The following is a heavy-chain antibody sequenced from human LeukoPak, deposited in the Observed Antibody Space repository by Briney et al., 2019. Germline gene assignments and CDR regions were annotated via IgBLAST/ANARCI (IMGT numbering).Heavy chain of an antibody. D-gene: IGHD5-24*01. CDR2: VSSSGTTT. CDR1: GFTFSSYS. Sequence: GGSLRLSCAASGFTFSSYSVIWARQAPGKGLEWVSYVSSSGTTTYYADSVKGRFTISRNNGKNLVSLQMNSLRDEDTAVYYCARADRDGNKRFLDWGQGTLVTVSS. J-gene: IGHJ4*02. V-gene: IGHV3-48*02. CDR3: ARADRDGNKRFLD.